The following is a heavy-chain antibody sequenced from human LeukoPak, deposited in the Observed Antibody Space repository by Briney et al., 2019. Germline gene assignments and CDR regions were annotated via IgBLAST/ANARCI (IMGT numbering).Heavy chain of an antibody. CDR3: ARLIEYSSSYNWFDP. J-gene: IGHJ5*02. CDR2: INHSGST. D-gene: IGHD6-6*01. Sequence: SETLSLTCAVYGGSFSGYYWSWIRQPPGKGLEWIGEINHSGSTNYNPSLKSRVTISVDTSKNQFSLKLSSVTAADTAVYYCARLIEYSSSYNWFDPWGQGTLVTASS. CDR1: GGSFSGYY. V-gene: IGHV4-34*01.